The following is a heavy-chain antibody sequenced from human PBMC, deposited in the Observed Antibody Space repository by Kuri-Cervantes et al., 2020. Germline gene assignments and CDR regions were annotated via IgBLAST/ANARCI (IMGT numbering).Heavy chain of an antibody. CDR3: ARGPRPKGRSYYYDSSGYYSAFQH. D-gene: IGHD3-22*01. J-gene: IGHJ1*01. V-gene: IGHV4-59*12. CDR2: IYYSGST. Sequence: GSLRLSCTVSGGSISSYYWSWIRQPPGTRLEWIGFIYYSGSTNYNPSLKSRVTISVDTSKNQFSLKLSSVTAADTAVYYCARGPRPKGRSYYYDSSGYYSAFQHWGQGTLVTVSS. CDR1: GGSISSYY.